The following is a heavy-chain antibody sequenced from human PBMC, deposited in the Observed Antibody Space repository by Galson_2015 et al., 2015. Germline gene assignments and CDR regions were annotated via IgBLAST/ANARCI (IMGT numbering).Heavy chain of an antibody. V-gene: IGHV4-4*02. CDR1: GGSISSSNW. Sequence: ETLSLTCAVSGGSISSSNWWSWVRQPPGKGLEWIGEIYHSGSTNYNPSLKSRVTISVDKSKNQFSLKLSSVTAADTAVYYCARSTDIVIVPAASSAFDIWGQGTMVTVSS. D-gene: IGHD2-2*01. CDR3: ARSTDIVIVPAASSAFDI. CDR2: IYHSGST. J-gene: IGHJ3*02.